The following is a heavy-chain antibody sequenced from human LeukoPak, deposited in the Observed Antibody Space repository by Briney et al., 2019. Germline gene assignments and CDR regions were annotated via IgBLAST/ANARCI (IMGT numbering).Heavy chain of an antibody. D-gene: IGHD3-22*01. CDR1: GGSISSSYY. J-gene: IGHJ3*02. V-gene: IGHV4-61*01. CDR2: IYYSGST. CDR3: ARGLTYYFDSSGYYVTDAFDI. Sequence: SETLSLTCTVSGGSISSSYYWSWIRQPPGKGLEWIGYIYYSGSTNYNPSLKSRVAISVDTSKNQFSLKLTSVTAADTAVYYCARGLTYYFDSSGYYVTDAFDIWGQGTMVTVSS.